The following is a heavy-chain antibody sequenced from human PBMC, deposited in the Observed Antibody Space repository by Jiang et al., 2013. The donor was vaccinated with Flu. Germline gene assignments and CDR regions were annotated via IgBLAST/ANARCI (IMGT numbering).Heavy chain of an antibody. V-gene: IGHV1-18*01. Sequence: SGAEVKKPGASVKVSCKASGYTFTSYGISWVRQAPGQGLEWMGWISAYNGNTNYAQKFQGRVTITADESTSTAYMELSSLRSEDTAVYYCARDGNYYDSSGWMSFDYWGQGTLVTVSS. D-gene: IGHD3-22*01. J-gene: IGHJ4*02. CDR2: ISAYNGNT. CDR3: ARDGNYYDSSGWMSFDY. CDR1: GYTFTSYG.